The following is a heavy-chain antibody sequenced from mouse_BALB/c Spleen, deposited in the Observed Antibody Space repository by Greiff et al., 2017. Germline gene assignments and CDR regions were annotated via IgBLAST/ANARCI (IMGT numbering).Heavy chain of an antibody. D-gene: IGHD2-10*01. CDR2: ISDGGSYT. V-gene: IGHV5-4*02. J-gene: IGHJ4*01. CDR1: GFTFSDYY. Sequence: EVHLVESGGGLVKPGGSLKLSCAASGFTFSDYYMYWVRQTPEKRLEWVATISDGGSYTYYPDSVKGRFTISRDNAKNNLYLQMSSLKSEDTAMYYCAREAYYGNYAMDYWGQGTSVTVSS. CDR3: AREAYYGNYAMDY.